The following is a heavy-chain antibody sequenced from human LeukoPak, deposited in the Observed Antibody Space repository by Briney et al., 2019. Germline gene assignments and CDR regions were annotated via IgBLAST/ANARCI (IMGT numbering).Heavy chain of an antibody. Sequence: PSETLSLTCTVSGGSISSSSYYWGWIRQPPGKGLEWIGSIYYSGSTYYNPSLKSRVTISVDTSKNQFSLKLSSVTAADTAVYYCASYGSGSYYLWATHLWKSFDYWGQETLVTVSS. CDR3: ASYGSGSYYLWATHLWKSFDY. J-gene: IGHJ4*02. D-gene: IGHD3-10*01. CDR2: IYYSGST. V-gene: IGHV4-39*01. CDR1: GGSISSSSYY.